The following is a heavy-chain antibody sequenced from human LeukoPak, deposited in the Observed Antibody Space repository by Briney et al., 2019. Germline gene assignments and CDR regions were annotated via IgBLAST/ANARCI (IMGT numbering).Heavy chain of an antibody. CDR1: GGSISSYY. CDR2: IYYSGST. J-gene: IGHJ4*02. CDR3: ARTEQHLFDY. D-gene: IGHD6-13*01. V-gene: IGHV4-59*01. Sequence: SETLSLTCTVSGGSISSYYWSWIRQPPGKGLERIGYIYYSGSTNYNPSLKSRVTISVDTSKNQFSLKLSSVTAADTAVYYCARTEQHLFDYWGQGTLVTVSS.